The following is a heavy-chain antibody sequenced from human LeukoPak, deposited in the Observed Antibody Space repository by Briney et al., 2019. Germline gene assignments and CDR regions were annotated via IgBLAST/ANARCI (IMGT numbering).Heavy chain of an antibody. Sequence: SETLSLTCTVSGGSISPYYWTWVRQSPGKALEWIGYIYYSGRTSYNPSLKSRVTMSVDTSKNQFSLKLSSVTAADTAVYYCARVKNRIAAAGTGWFDPWGQGTLVTVSS. CDR2: IYYSGRT. CDR1: GGSISPYY. V-gene: IGHV4-59*12. D-gene: IGHD6-13*01. J-gene: IGHJ5*02. CDR3: ARVKNRIAAAGTGWFDP.